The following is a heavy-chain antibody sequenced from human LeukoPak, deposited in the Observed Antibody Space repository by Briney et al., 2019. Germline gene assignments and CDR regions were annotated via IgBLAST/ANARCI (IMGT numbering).Heavy chain of an antibody. J-gene: IGHJ4*02. V-gene: IGHV3-7*01. Sequence: GRSLRLSCAASGFMFNDYWMMWVRQAPGEGLEWVANIKPDGSETYYMGSVRGRFTISRDNAKNLLYLQMNHLRGEDTAVYYCGGFEYEAGLGWWGQGALVAVST. CDR1: GFMFNDYW. CDR3: GGFEYEAGLGW. CDR2: IKPDGSET. D-gene: IGHD6-19*01.